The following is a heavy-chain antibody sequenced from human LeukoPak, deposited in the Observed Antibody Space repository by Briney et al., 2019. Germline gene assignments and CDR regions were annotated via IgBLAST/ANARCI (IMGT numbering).Heavy chain of an antibody. CDR1: GFTFSSYP. Sequence: GGSLRLSCAASGFTFSSYPMSWVRQAPGKGLEWVAFIRYDGSNKYYADSVKGRFTISRDNSKNTLYLQMNSLRAEDTAVYYCAKDPREPEERYFDYWGQGTLVIVSS. CDR2: IRYDGSNK. V-gene: IGHV3-30*02. D-gene: IGHD1-14*01. CDR3: AKDPREPEERYFDY. J-gene: IGHJ4*02.